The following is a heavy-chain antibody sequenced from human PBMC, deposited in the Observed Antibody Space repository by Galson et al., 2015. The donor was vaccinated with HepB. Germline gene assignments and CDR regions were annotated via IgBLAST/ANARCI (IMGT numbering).Heavy chain of an antibody. CDR1: GYTFTSYG. CDR3: ARSGQLLGYYDFWSTDNWFDP. J-gene: IGHJ5*02. V-gene: IGHV1-18*04. Sequence: SVKVSCKASGYTFTSYGISWVRQAPGQGLEWMGWISAYNGNTNYAQKLQGRVTMTTDTSTSTAYMELRSLRSDDTAVYYCARSGQLLGYYDFWSTDNWFDPWGQGTLVTVSS. CDR2: ISAYNGNT. D-gene: IGHD3-3*01.